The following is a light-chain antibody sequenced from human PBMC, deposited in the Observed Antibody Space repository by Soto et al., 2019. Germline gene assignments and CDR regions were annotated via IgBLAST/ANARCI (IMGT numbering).Light chain of an antibody. CDR3: QQYGSSPFT. CDR2: GAS. CDR1: QSVSSSY. Sequence: EIVLTQSPGTLSLSPGERATLSCRASQSVSSSYVAWYQQKPGQAPRLLIYGASTRATGIPDRFTGSGSGTDFTLTISSLEPEDFVVFYCQQYGSSPFTFGGGTKVEI. J-gene: IGKJ4*01. V-gene: IGKV3-20*01.